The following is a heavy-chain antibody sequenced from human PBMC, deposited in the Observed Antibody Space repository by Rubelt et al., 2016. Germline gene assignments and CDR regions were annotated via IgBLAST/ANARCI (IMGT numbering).Heavy chain of an antibody. CDR2: VNSDGHT. CDR1: GASFGDYY. CDR3: ARDSLTQLKGVPLDS. V-gene: IGHV4-34*10. D-gene: IGHD1-1*01. J-gene: IGHJ4*02. Sequence: QLQLQESGPGLVKPSETLSLTCDLHGASFGDYYWAWIRQSPHKGLEWIGEVNSDGHTNYSPSFEGRVTLFVDTSKSQFFLMLTSVTAAETATYYCARDSLTQLKGVPLDSWGQGTPVSVSS.